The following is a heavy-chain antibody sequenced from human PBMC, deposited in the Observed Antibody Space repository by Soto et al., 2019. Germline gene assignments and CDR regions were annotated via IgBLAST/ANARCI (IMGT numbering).Heavy chain of an antibody. CDR1: GGSVSSGSYY. D-gene: IGHD3-10*01. J-gene: IGHJ6*02. CDR3: AYGSGRRYGMDV. Sequence: QVQLQESGPGLVKPSETLSLTCTVSGGSVSSGSYYWSWIRQPPGKGLEWIGYIYYSGSTNYNPSLESRVTISVDTSKNQFSLKLSSVTAADTAVYYCAYGSGRRYGMDVWGQGTTVTVSS. CDR2: IYYSGST. V-gene: IGHV4-61*01.